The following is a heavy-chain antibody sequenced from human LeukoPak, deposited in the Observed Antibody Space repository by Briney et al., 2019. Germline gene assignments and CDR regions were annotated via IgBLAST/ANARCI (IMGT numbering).Heavy chain of an antibody. J-gene: IGHJ3*02. D-gene: IGHD6-13*01. CDR1: GGSISSYY. CDR2: IYTSGST. CDR3: ARQQLDHAFDI. V-gene: IGHV4-4*09. Sequence: SETLSLTCTVSGGSISSYYWSWIRQPPGKGLEWIGYIYTSGSTNYNPSLKSRVTISVDTSKNQFSLKLSSVIAADTAVYYCARQQLDHAFDIWGQGTMVTVSS.